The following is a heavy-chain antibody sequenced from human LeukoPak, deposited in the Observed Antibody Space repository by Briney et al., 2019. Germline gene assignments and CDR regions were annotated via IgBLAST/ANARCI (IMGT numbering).Heavy chain of an antibody. CDR1: GYTFTSYD. V-gene: IGHV1-8*01. CDR3: ARGRGNAVTTSSYYYYGMDV. D-gene: IGHD4-17*01. Sequence: ASVKVSCKASGYTFTSYDINWVRQATGQGLEWMGWMNPNSGNTGYAQKFQGRVTMTRNTSISTAYMELSSLRSEDTAVYYCARGRGNAVTTSSYYYYGMDVWGQGTTVTVSS. CDR2: MNPNSGNT. J-gene: IGHJ6*02.